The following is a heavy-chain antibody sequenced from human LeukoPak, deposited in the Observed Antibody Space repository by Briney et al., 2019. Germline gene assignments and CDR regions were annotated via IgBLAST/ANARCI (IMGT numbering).Heavy chain of an antibody. V-gene: IGHV4-34*01. CDR1: GGSFSGYY. D-gene: IGHD3-10*01. CDR2: INHSGST. CDR3: ARPYGSGSYYNVAKRNYYYYGMDV. J-gene: IGHJ6*02. Sequence: SETLSLTCAVYGGSFSGYYWGWIRQPPGKGVEWIGEINHSGSTNYNPSLKSRVTISVDTSENQFSLKLSSVTAADTAVYYCARPYGSGSYYNVAKRNYYYYGMDVWGQGTTVTVSS.